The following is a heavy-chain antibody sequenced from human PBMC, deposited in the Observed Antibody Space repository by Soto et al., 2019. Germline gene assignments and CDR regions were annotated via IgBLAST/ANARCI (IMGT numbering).Heavy chain of an antibody. J-gene: IGHJ4*02. Sequence: ASVKVSCKASGGTFSSYAISWVRQAPGQGLEWMGGIIPIFGTANYAQKLQGRVTITADESTSTAYMELSSLRSEDTAVYYCARSFYYYGSGSLGRFDYWGQGTLVTVSS. D-gene: IGHD3-10*01. CDR3: ARSFYYYGSGSLGRFDY. CDR1: GGTFSSYA. CDR2: IIPIFGTA. V-gene: IGHV1-69*13.